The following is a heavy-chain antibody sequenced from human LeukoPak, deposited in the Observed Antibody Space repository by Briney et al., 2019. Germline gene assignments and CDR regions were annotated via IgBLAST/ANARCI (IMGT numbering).Heavy chain of an antibody. D-gene: IGHD2-2*01. CDR1: GGPFSGYY. CDR2: INHSGST. J-gene: IGHJ4*02. Sequence: SETLSLTCAVYGGPFSGYYWSWLRQPPGKGLEWIGEINHSGSTNYNPSLKSRVTISVDTSKNQFSLKLSSVTAADTAVYYCARAGQKLRSSTSCYRYWGQGTLVTVSS. CDR3: ARAGQKLRSSTSCYRY. V-gene: IGHV4-34*01.